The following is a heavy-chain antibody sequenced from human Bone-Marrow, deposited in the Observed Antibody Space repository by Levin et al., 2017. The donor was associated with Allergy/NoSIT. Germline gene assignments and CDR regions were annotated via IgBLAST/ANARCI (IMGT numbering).Heavy chain of an antibody. V-gene: IGHV3-53*01. D-gene: IGHD2-2*01. CDR3: ASLGIVVVPAAMRGNYYYMDV. CDR1: GFTVSSNY. CDR2: IYSGGST. Sequence: TGGSLRLSCAASGFTVSSNYMSWVRQAPGKGLEWVSVIYSGGSTYYADSVKGRFTISRDNSKNTLYLQMNSLRAEDTAVYYCASLGIVVVPAAMRGNYYYMDVWGKGTTVTVSS. J-gene: IGHJ6*03.